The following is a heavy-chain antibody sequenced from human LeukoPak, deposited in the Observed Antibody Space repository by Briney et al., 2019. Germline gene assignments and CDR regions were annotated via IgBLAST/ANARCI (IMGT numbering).Heavy chain of an antibody. V-gene: IGHV4-34*01. CDR2: INHSGST. D-gene: IGHD3-10*01. J-gene: IGHJ1*01. CDR1: GGSFSGYY. CDR3: ARGLYYGPGITKPAKYFQH. Sequence: SSETLSLTCAVYGGSFSGYYWSWIRQPPGKGLKWIGEINHSGSTNYNPSLKSRVTISVDTSKNQFSLKLSSVTAADTAVYYCARGLYYGPGITKPAKYFQHWGQGTLVTVPS.